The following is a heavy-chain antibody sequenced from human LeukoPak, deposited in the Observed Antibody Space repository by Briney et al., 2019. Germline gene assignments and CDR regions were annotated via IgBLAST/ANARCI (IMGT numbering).Heavy chain of an antibody. V-gene: IGHV4-61*01. CDR2: IYYSGST. Sequence: SETLSLTCTVSGGSVSSGTYYWSWIRQPPGKGLEWIGYIYYSGSTNYNPSLKSRVTISVDTSKNQFSLKLSSVAAADTAVYYCARGPHCNNGVCHYFDAWGQGTLVTVSS. D-gene: IGHD2-8*01. J-gene: IGHJ4*02. CDR1: GGSVSSGTYY. CDR3: ARGPHCNNGVCHYFDA.